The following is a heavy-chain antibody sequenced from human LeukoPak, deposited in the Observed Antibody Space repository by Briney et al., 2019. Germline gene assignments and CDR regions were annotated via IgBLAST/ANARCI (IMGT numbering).Heavy chain of an antibody. D-gene: IGHD2-15*01. J-gene: IGHJ5*02. CDR3: AREGGGYCSGGSCYVWQNWFDP. Sequence: ASVKVSCKASGYTFTRYHMHWVRQAPGQGREWMGWINPNSGGTNYAQKFQDRVTMTRHTSIRTPNMELSKLRSDDTAVYYCAREGGGYCSGGSCYVWQNWFDPWGQGTLVTVSS. V-gene: IGHV1-2*02. CDR2: INPNSGGT. CDR1: GYTFTRYH.